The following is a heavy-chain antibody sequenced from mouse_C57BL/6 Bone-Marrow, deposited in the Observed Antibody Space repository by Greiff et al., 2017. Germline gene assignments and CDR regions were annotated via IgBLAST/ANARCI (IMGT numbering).Heavy chain of an antibody. CDR2: IYPRSGNT. D-gene: IGHD1-1*01. V-gene: IGHV1-81*01. CDR1: GYTFTSYG. Sequence: QVQLQQSGAELARPGASVKLSCKASGYTFTSYGISWVKQRTGQGLEWIGEIYPRSGNTYYNEKFKGKATLTADKSSSTAYMELRSLTSEDSAVSFCARKVYYGSSYAMDYWGQGTSVTVSS. J-gene: IGHJ4*01. CDR3: ARKVYYGSSYAMDY.